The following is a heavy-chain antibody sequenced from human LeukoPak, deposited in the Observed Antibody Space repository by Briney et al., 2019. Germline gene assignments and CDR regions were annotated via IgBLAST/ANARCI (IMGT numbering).Heavy chain of an antibody. CDR2: ISWNSGSI. CDR3: AKDKAASGYYGHFDY. J-gene: IGHJ4*02. D-gene: IGHD3-22*01. CDR1: GFTFDDYA. Sequence: GGSLRLSCAASGFTFDDYAMHWVRQAPGKGLEWVSGISWNSGSIGYADSVKGRFTISRDNAKNSLYLQMNSLRAEDMALYYCAKDKAASGYYGHFDYWGQGTLVTVSS. V-gene: IGHV3-9*03.